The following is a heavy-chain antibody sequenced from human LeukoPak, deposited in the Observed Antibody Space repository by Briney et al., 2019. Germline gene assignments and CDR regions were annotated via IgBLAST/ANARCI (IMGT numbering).Heavy chain of an antibody. V-gene: IGHV3-30-3*01. Sequence: PGKSLRLSCAASGFTFNNYAMHWVRQAPGKGLEWVAVISRDGGNQYYTDSVKGRFTISRDKSKNTLYLQMNSLREEDTAVYYCARPYYDILTGCLRYWGQGTLVTVSS. D-gene: IGHD3-9*01. CDR2: ISRDGGNQ. CDR3: ARPYYDILTGCLRY. CDR1: GFTFNNYA. J-gene: IGHJ4*02.